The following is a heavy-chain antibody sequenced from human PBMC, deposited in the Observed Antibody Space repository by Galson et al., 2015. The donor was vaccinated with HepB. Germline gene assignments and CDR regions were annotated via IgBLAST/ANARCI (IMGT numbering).Heavy chain of an antibody. J-gene: IGHJ4*02. V-gene: IGHV3-23*01. CDR1: GFTFSSYA. D-gene: IGHD2/OR15-2a*01. CDR3: AKDLYAMGGPFDY. CDR2: ISGSGGST. Sequence: SLRLSCAASGFTFSSYAMSWVRQAPGKGLEWVSAISGSGGSTYYADSVKGRFTISRDNSKNTLYLQMNSLRAEDTAVYYCAKDLYAMGGPFDYWGQGTLVTVSS.